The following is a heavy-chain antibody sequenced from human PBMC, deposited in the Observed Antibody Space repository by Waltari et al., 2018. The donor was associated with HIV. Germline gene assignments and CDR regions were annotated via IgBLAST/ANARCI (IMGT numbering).Heavy chain of an antibody. Sequence: QVQLVQSGAEVKKPGSSVKVSCKASGGTVSSYDIRWVRQAPGQGLEWMGAIIPLFGEANYAQKFQGRLTITADESTSTAYMELSSLRSEDTAVYYCARVPDRSGYQRYAMDVWGQGTTVTVS. J-gene: IGHJ6*02. V-gene: IGHV1-69*01. CDR3: ARVPDRSGYQRYAMDV. D-gene: IGHD3-22*01. CDR1: GGTVSSYD. CDR2: IIPLFGEA.